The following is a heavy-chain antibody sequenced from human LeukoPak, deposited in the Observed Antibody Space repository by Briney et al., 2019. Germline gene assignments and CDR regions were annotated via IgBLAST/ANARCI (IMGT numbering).Heavy chain of an antibody. J-gene: IGHJ5*02. CDR2: IIPIFGTA. V-gene: IGHV1-69*06. Sequence: GASVKVSCKASGGTFISDAISWVRQAPGQGLEWMGGIIPIFGTANYAQKFQGRVTITADKSTSTAYMELSSLRSEDTAVYYCARGRTPYCGGDCQGWFDPWGQGTLVTVSS. D-gene: IGHD2-21*02. CDR1: GGTFISDA. CDR3: ARGRTPYCGGDCQGWFDP.